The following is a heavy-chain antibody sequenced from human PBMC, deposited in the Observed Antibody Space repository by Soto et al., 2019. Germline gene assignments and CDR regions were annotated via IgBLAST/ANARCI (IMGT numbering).Heavy chain of an antibody. D-gene: IGHD4-17*01. CDR1: GYPLTRYY. CDR2: INTGNGNT. Sequence: GASVKVSCKASGYPLTRYYMHWVRQAPGQGLEWMGWINTGNGNTRYSQKFQGRVTITRDTSASTAYMELSSLRSEDTAVYYCARDTATSDVWGQGTTVTVSS. V-gene: IGHV1-3*04. CDR3: ARDTATSDV. J-gene: IGHJ6*02.